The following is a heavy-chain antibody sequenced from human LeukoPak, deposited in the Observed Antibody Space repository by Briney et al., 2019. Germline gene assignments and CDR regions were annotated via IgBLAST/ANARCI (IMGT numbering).Heavy chain of an antibody. V-gene: IGHV3-23*01. CDR1: GFTFNSFA. CDR2: ISGGGDST. D-gene: IGHD3-16*01. Sequence: PGGSLRLSCAASGFTFNSFAMSGVRQSPGKGAEGVSDISGGGDSTYYADSVGGRYTISRENSKNTVYLKMNSLRGEDTAIYYCAKNTESGGGTTDCWGQGTLVTVSS. J-gene: IGHJ4*02. CDR3: AKNTESGGGTTDC.